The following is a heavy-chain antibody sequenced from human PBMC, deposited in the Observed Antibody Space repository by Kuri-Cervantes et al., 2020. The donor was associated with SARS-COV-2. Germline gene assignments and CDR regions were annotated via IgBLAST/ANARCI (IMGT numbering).Heavy chain of an antibody. D-gene: IGHD2-2*01. Sequence: ASVKVSCKASGYTFTSYGISWVRQAPGQGLEWMGWISAYNGNTNYAQKFQGRVTFTRDTSASAAYMELSSLRSEDTAVYYCARVAGYCSSTSCVGMDVWGQGTTVTVSS. CDR2: ISAYNGNT. V-gene: IGHV1-18*01. CDR3: ARVAGYCSSTSCVGMDV. CDR1: GYTFTSYG. J-gene: IGHJ6*02.